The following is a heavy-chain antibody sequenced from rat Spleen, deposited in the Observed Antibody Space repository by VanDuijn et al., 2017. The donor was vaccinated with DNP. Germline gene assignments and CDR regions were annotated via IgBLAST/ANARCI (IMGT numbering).Heavy chain of an antibody. J-gene: IGHJ3*01. CDR2: IRYDGSST. V-gene: IGHV5-7*01. CDR1: GFTFSDYN. D-gene: IGHD1-7*01. Sequence: EVQLVESGGGLVQPGRSLKLSCAASGFTFSDYNMAWVRQAPKKGVAWVATIRYDGSSTYHRDSVKGRFTISRDNAKSTRYLPMDSLRSEDSATYYCATEEDYGYNWFAYWGQGTLVTVSS. CDR3: ATEEDYGYNWFAY.